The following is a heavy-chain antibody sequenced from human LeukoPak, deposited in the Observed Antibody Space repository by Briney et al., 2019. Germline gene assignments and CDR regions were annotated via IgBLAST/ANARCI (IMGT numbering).Heavy chain of an antibody. CDR2: ISSSGNTI. D-gene: IGHD4-17*01. CDR1: GDSVTGYY. Sequence: LSLTCTVFGDSVTGYYLNWVRQAPGKGLEWVSHISSSGNTIFYADSLKGRFTISRDNAKNSLFLQMNSLRAEDSAVYYCARGYYGDYGYLQHWGQGTLVTVSS. V-gene: IGHV3-48*03. J-gene: IGHJ1*01. CDR3: ARGYYGDYGYLQH.